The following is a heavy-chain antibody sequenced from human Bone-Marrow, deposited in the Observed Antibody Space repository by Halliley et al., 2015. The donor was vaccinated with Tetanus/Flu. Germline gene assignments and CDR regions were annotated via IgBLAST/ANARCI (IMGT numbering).Heavy chain of an antibody. J-gene: IGHJ4*02. CDR3: TTDSGSYGY. CDR2: IKDKGEGATT. D-gene: IGHD1-26*01. V-gene: IGHV3-15*01. Sequence: LEWVGRIKDKGEGATTDYASPVKGRFTISRDDSKEMLYLQMNSLKTEDTAVYWCTTDSGSYGYWGQGTLVTVSS.